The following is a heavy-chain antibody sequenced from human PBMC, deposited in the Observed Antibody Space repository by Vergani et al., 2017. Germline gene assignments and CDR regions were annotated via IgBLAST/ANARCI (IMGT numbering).Heavy chain of an antibody. CDR1: GFTFSSYA. V-gene: IGHV3-23*01. CDR2: ISGSGGST. D-gene: IGHD4-17*01. CDR3: AKDAEERDYGDYKIDY. J-gene: IGHJ4*02. Sequence: EVQLLESGGGLVQPGGSLRLSCAASGFTFSSYAMSWVRQAPGKGLEWVSAISGSGGSTYYADSVKGRFTISRDNSKNTLYLQMNSRRAEDTAVYYCAKDAEERDYGDYKIDYWGQGTLVTVSS.